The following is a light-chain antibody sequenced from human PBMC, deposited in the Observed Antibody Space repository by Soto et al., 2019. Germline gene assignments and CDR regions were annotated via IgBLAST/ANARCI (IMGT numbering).Light chain of an antibody. CDR1: QSFLHSNGYNY. V-gene: IGKV2-28*01. CDR3: MQALQTPRT. J-gene: IGKJ1*01. Sequence: DTLMPQSLLSVNVTPGDPAFLPCTPSQSFLHSNGYNYLDGYLQKPGQSPQLLIYLGSNRASGVPDRFSGSGSGTDFTLKISRVEAEDVGVYYCMQALQTPRTVGQGTKVDI. CDR2: LGS.